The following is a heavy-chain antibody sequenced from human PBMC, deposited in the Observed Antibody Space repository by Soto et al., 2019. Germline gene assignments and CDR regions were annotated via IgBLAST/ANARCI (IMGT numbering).Heavy chain of an antibody. CDR3: ARGRYYYGSNWFDP. CDR2: INHSGST. D-gene: IGHD3-10*01. CDR1: GGSFSGYY. Sequence: SETLSLTCAVYGGSFSGYYWSWIRQPPGKGLEWIGEINHSGSTNYNPSLKSRVTISVDTSKNQFSLKLSSVTAADTAVYYCARGRYYYGSNWFDPWGQGTLVTVSS. J-gene: IGHJ5*02. V-gene: IGHV4-34*01.